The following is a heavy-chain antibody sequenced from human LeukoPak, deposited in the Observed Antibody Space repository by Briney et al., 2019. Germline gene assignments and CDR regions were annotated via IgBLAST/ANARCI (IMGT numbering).Heavy chain of an antibody. J-gene: IGHJ3*02. CDR1: GFIFSSYW. Sequence: GGSLRLSCAASGFIFSSYWMHWVRQAPGKGLVWVSRIHSDGSDTTYADSVKGRFTISRDNAKNTLYLQMNSLRAEDTAVYYCAREGNNGWRDDGSDIWGQGTMVTVSS. CDR2: IHSDGSDT. D-gene: IGHD6-19*01. V-gene: IGHV3-74*01. CDR3: AREGNNGWRDDGSDI.